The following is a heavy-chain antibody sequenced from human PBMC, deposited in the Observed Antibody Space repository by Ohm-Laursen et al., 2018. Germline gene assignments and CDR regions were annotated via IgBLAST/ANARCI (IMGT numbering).Heavy chain of an antibody. V-gene: IGHV3-15*01. CDR3: ATRLPADDAFNI. Sequence: GSLRLSCTASGFTFSNAWMSWVRQAPGKGLEWVGRIKRKADGETTDYSAPVKDRLTISRDDSKTSLYLQMNSLKTEDTAVYYCATRLPADDAFNIWGQGTMVTVSS. CDR2: IKRKADGETT. CDR1: GFTFSNAW. J-gene: IGHJ3*02.